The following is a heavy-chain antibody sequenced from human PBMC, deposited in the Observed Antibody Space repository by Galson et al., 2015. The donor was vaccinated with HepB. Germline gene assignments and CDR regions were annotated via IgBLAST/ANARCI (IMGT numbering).Heavy chain of an antibody. V-gene: IGHV5-10-1*01. CDR3: ARDWEYNWNDLGPTGDAFDI. D-gene: IGHD1-20*01. CDR2: IDPSDSYT. Sequence: QSGAEVKKPGESLRISCKGSGYSFTSYWISWVRQMPGKGLEWMGRIDPSDSYTNYSPSFQGHVTISADKSISTAYLQWSSLKASDTAVYYCARDWEYNWNDLGPTGDAFDIWGQGTMVTVSS. J-gene: IGHJ3*02. CDR1: GYSFTSYW.